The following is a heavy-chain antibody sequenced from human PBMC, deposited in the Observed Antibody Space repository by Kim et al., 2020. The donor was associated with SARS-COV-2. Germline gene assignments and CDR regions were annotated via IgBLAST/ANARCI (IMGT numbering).Heavy chain of an antibody. Sequence: GGSLRLSCAASGFTFSSYAMHWVRQAPGKGLEWVAVISYDGSNKYYADSVKGRFTISRDNSKNTLYLQMNSLRAEDTAVYYCARDYVAVAGTNFDYWGQGTLVTVSS. V-gene: IGHV3-30*04. CDR2: ISYDGSNK. CDR3: ARDYVAVAGTNFDY. CDR1: GFTFSSYA. J-gene: IGHJ4*02. D-gene: IGHD6-19*01.